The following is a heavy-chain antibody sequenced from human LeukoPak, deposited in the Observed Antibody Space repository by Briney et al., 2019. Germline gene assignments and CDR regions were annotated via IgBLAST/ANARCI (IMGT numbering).Heavy chain of an antibody. CDR3: ARGPEWLRPGTDY. CDR1: GGTFSSYA. V-gene: IGHV1-69*13. CDR2: IIPIFGTA. J-gene: IGHJ4*02. Sequence: SVKVSCKASGGTFSSYAISWVRQAPGQGLEWMGGIIPIFGTANYAQKFQGRVTITADESTSTAYMELGSLRSEETAVYFCARGPEWLRPGTDYWGQGTLVTVSS. D-gene: IGHD5-12*01.